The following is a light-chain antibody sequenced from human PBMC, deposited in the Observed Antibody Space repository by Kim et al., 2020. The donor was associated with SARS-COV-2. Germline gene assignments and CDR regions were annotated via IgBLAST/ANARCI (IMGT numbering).Light chain of an antibody. CDR3: QQFNAFPIT. Sequence: ASIGDRVTITCRASEGIAKSLAWFQQKPGTAPKCLIYGASTLEPGVLSRFSGRRSGTEFTLTINSLQPEDFATYYCQQFNAFPITFGQGTRLEIK. CDR1: EGIAKS. CDR2: GAS. J-gene: IGKJ5*01. V-gene: IGKV1-16*01.